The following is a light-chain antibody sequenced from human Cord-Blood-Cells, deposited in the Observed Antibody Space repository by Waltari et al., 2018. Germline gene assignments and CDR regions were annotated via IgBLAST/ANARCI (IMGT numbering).Light chain of an antibody. CDR2: GAS. J-gene: IGKJ2*01. Sequence: EIVLTQSPAPLSLSPGERATLSCRASQRGSSSYLAWYQKKPGQAPRRLIYGASSRDTGIPDRFSGSGSGTDFTLTIRRLEPEDVAVYYCQQYGSSPYTFGQGTKLESK. V-gene: IGKV3-20*01. CDR1: QRGSSSY. CDR3: QQYGSSPYT.